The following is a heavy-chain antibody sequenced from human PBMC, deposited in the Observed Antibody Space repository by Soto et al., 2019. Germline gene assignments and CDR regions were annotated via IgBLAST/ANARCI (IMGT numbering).Heavy chain of an antibody. V-gene: IGHV3-30*18. CDR3: AKVAGDFWSGYIFDY. CDR2: ISYDGSNK. CDR1: GFTFSSYG. D-gene: IGHD3-3*01. Sequence: GGSLRLSCAASGFTFSSYGMHWVRQAPGKGLGWVAVISYDGSNKYYADSVKGRFTISRDNSKNTLYLQMNSLRAEDTAVYYCAKVAGDFWSGYIFDYWGQGTLVTVSS. J-gene: IGHJ4*02.